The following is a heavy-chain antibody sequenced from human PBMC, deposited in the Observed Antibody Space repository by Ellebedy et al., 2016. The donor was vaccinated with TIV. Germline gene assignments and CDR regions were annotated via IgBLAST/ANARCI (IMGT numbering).Heavy chain of an antibody. CDR3: SRGIAAVMY. CDR2: ITGSSSYM. Sequence: GESLKISCSASGFTFSSFAMSWVRQAPGKGLEWVSSITGSSSYMFYADSVKGRFTISRDNAKNSLYLQMNSLRAEDTAVYYCSRGIAAVMYWGQGTLVTVS. D-gene: IGHD6-13*01. CDR1: GFTFSSFA. V-gene: IGHV3-21*01. J-gene: IGHJ4*02.